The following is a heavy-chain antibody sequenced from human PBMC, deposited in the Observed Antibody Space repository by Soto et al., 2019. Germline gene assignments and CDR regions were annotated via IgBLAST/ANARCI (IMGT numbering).Heavy chain of an antibody. J-gene: IGHJ5*02. D-gene: IGHD2-2*01. Sequence: SVKVSCKASGGTFSSYAISWVRQAPGQGLEWMGGIIPIFGTANYAQKFQGRVTITTDTSTATAYMELRSLRSDDTAVYYCARVVPGAEAWFGPWGQGTLVTVSS. CDR3: ARVVPGAEAWFGP. CDR1: GGTFSSYA. V-gene: IGHV1-69*05. CDR2: IIPIFGTA.